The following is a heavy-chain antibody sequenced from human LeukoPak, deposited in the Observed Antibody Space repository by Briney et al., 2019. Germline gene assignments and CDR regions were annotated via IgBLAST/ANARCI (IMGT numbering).Heavy chain of an antibody. CDR2: ISAYSGDT. J-gene: IGHJ1*01. CDR1: GYTFTNYG. CDR3: ARGRNQWLIPDDYLQE. Sequence: VASVKVSCKTSGYTFTNYGVHWVRQTPGQGLEWMGWISAYSGDTDYAQQFQGRVTMTTDSSTDTVYMEVRDLRSDDTAIYYCARGRNQWLIPDDYLQEWGQGTLVTVSS. V-gene: IGHV1-18*01. D-gene: IGHD6-19*01.